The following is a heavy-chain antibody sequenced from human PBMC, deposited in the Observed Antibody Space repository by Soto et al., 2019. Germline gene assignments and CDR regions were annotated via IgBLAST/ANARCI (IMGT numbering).Heavy chain of an antibody. J-gene: IGHJ4*02. CDR1: GYTFTNYD. D-gene: IGHD3-22*01. CDR2: MNPKSGNT. CDR3: AREFLIKYYYDSSGYYGGYYFDY. V-gene: IGHV1-8*01. Sequence: GASVKVSCKASGYTFTNYDINWVRQATGQGPEWMGWMNPKSGNTGYAQKFQGRLTMTRNTSISTVYMELSSLRSEDTAVYYCAREFLIKYYYDSSGYYGGYYFDYSGQGTLVTVSS.